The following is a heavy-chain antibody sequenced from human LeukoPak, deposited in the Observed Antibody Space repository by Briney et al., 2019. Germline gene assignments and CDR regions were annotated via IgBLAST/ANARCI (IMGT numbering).Heavy chain of an antibody. CDR2: IYTSGST. J-gene: IGHJ5*02. CDR1: GGSISSGSYY. Sequence: SQTLSLTCTVSGGSISSGSYYWSWIRQPAGKGLEWIGRIYTSGSTNYNPSLKSRVTISVDTSKNQFSLKLSSVTAADTAVYYCARWDGSGSSRLFDPWGQGTLVTVSS. CDR3: ARWDGSGSSRLFDP. V-gene: IGHV4-61*02. D-gene: IGHD3-10*01.